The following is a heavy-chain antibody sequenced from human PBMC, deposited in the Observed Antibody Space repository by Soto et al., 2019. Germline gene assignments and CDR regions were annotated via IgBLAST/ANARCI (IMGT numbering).Heavy chain of an antibody. V-gene: IGHV4-34*01. CDR1: GGSFSGYY. CDR3: ARSHVLRYFDWLFLFDY. CDR2: INRSGST. Sequence: SETLSLTCAVYGGSFSGYYWSWIRQPPGKGLEWIGEINRSGSTNYNPSLKSRVTISVDTSKNQFSLKLSSVTAAGTAVYYCARSHVLRYFDWLFLFDYWGQGTLVTVSS. J-gene: IGHJ4*02. D-gene: IGHD3-9*01.